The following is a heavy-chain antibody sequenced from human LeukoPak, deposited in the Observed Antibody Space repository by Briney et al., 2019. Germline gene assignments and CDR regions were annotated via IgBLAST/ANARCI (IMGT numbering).Heavy chain of an antibody. Sequence: GASVRVSCKASGSFTGEYVHWVRQAPGQGLEWLGWINPDTGGTNFAQKFQGRVTMAGDTSISTAYMELSRLTSDDTAVYYCARSPYESGSYVSAPWGQGTQVTVSS. CDR1: GSFTGEY. V-gene: IGHV1-2*02. CDR3: ARSPYESGSYVSAP. J-gene: IGHJ5*02. CDR2: INPDTGGT. D-gene: IGHD3-10*01.